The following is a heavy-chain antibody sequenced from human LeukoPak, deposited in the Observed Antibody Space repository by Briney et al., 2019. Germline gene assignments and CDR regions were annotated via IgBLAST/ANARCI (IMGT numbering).Heavy chain of an antibody. CDR2: ISSSSSTI. CDR3: ARSCGGDCYSSHRYYFDY. D-gene: IGHD2-21*02. J-gene: IGHJ4*02. CDR1: RFTFIIYS. V-gene: IGHV3-48*04. Sequence: GGSLRLSCAASRFTFIIYSMNWVRQAPGKGLEWVSYISSSSSTIYYADSVKGRFTISRDDAKNSLYLQMNSLRVEDTAVYYCARSCGGDCYSSHRYYFDYWGQGSLVTVSS.